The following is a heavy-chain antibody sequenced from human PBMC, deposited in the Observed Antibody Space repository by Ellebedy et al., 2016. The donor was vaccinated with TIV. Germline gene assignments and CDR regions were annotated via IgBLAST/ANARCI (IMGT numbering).Heavy chain of an antibody. Sequence: PGGSLRLSCVVSGFTFSTYAMRWFRQAPGKGLEWVSSLTTGGVTFYAESVKDRFTISRDSSKNTLYLQMNSLRVDDTAVYYCVGPHWLVYSWGQGTLVTVSS. J-gene: IGHJ5*02. CDR2: LTTGGVT. D-gene: IGHD6-19*01. CDR1: GFTFSTYA. CDR3: VGPHWLVYS. V-gene: IGHV3-23*01.